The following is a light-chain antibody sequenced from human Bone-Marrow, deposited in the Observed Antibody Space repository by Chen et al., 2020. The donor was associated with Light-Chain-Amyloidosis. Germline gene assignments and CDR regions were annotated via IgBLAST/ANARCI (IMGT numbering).Light chain of an antibody. CDR1: ALPKQY. CDR3: QSADSSGTYV. Sequence: SSQLPQPPPVSVSPGQPARTTCSGDALPKQYAYWYQQKPGQAPGLVIYKDSERPAGIPERFSGSSSGTTVTLTISGVQAEDEADYYCQSADSSGTYVFGTGTKVTVL. CDR2: KDS. V-gene: IGLV3-25*03. J-gene: IGLJ1*01.